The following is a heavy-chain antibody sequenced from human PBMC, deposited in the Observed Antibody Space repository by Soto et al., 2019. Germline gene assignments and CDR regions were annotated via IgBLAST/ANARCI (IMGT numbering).Heavy chain of an antibody. CDR1: GFTFSDAW. Sequence: EVQLVESGGDLIQPGGSLRLSCATSGFTFSDAWMGWVRQAPGKGLEWVGRIKSRGGGGTTDYAAPVKGRFTISRDDSKSTVYLQMNRLESEDTAVYYGSLSDYHYFGSLGQGTLVTVSS. J-gene: IGHJ4*02. V-gene: IGHV3-15*01. D-gene: IGHD3-10*01. CDR2: IKSRGGGGTT. CDR3: SLSDYHYFGS.